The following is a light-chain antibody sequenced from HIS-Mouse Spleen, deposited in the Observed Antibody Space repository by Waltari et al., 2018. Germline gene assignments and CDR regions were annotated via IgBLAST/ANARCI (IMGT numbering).Light chain of an antibody. CDR1: SSDVGGYNY. CDR3: SSYTSSSTF. Sequence: QSALTQPASVSGSPGQSITISCTGTSSDVGGYNYVSWYQQHPGKAPKLMIYEVSNGPSGVSNRVSGSKSGNTASLTISGLQAEDEADYYCSSYTSSSTFFGTGTKVTVL. V-gene: IGLV2-14*01. J-gene: IGLJ1*01. CDR2: EVS.